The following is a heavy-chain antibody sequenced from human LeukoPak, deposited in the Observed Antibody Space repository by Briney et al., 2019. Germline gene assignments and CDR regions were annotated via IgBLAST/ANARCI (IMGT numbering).Heavy chain of an antibody. CDR1: GYTFTSYY. Sequence: GASVKVSCKASGYTFTSYYMHWVRQAPGQGLEWMGIINPSGGSTSYAQKFQGRVTMTRDTSTSTVYMELSSLRSEDTAVYYCARAAEDIVVVPAAPLNWFDPWGQGTLVTVSS. J-gene: IGHJ5*02. CDR3: ARAAEDIVVVPAAPLNWFDP. D-gene: IGHD2-2*01. CDR2: INPSGGST. V-gene: IGHV1-46*01.